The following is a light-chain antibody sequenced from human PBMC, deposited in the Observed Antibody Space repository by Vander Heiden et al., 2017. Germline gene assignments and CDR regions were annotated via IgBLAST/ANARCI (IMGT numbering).Light chain of an antibody. CDR3: QQLNSYS. Sequence: IQMSQSPCSVAASVGERVTITCRASKGISRYLARYQQKPGNAPKLLFYAASTLQSGVPSRFIGSGSVTDFTLTISSLQPEDFAPYYFQQLNSYSFGQGTRLEIK. CDR1: KGISRY. CDR2: AAS. V-gene: IGKV1-9*01. J-gene: IGKJ5*01.